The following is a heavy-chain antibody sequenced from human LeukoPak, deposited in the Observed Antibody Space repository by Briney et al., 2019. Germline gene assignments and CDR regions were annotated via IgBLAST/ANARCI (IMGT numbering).Heavy chain of an antibody. Sequence: SETLSLTCAVSGGSISSSNWWSWVRQPPGKGLEWIGEINHSGSTNYNPSLKSRVTISVDTSKNQFSLKLSSVTAADTAVYYCARYDFWRSAFDIWGQGTMVTVSS. V-gene: IGHV4-4*02. J-gene: IGHJ3*02. CDR2: INHSGST. CDR3: ARYDFWRSAFDI. CDR1: GGSISSSNW. D-gene: IGHD3-3*01.